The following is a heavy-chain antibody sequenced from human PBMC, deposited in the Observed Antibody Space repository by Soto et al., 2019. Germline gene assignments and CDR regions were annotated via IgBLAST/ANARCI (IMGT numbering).Heavy chain of an antibody. CDR3: AGGHYYDSSGYYIPAFDD. D-gene: IGHD3-22*01. V-gene: IGHV3-21*01. J-gene: IGHJ4*02. CDR1: VFTFSSYS. Sequence: VGSLRLSCASSVFTFSSYSMNCGRHSPGKWLEWVSSISSSSSYIYYADSVKGRFTISRDNAKNSLYLQMNSLRAEDTAVYYCAGGHYYDSSGYYIPAFDDVGQGTLAPVSS. CDR2: ISSSSSYI.